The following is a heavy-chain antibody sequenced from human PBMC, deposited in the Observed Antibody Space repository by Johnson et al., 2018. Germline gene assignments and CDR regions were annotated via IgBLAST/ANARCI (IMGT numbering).Heavy chain of an antibody. J-gene: IGHJ6*03. D-gene: IGHD6-13*01. CDR1: GGSISSSNW. V-gene: IGHV4-4*02. CDR3: ARVMAAAGYYYYYYMDV. Sequence: QVQLQQWGAGLLKPSETLSLTCAVSGGSISSSNWWSWVRQPPGKGLEWIGEIYHSGSTNYNPSLKSRVTISVDTSKNQFSLKLSSVTAADTAVYYCARVMAAAGYYYYYYMDVWGKGTTVTVSS. CDR2: IYHSGST.